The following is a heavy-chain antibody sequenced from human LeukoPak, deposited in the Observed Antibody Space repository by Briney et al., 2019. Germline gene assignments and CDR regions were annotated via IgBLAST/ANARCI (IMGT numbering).Heavy chain of an antibody. CDR1: GFTFDDYA. CDR3: ARVLRMYWFDP. J-gene: IGHJ5*02. CDR2: ISWNSGSI. V-gene: IGHV3-9*01. Sequence: QPGRSLRLSCAASGFTFDDYAMHWVRQAPGKGLEWVSGISWNSGSIGYADSVKGRFTISRDNAKNSLYLQMNSLRAEDTALYYCARVLRMYWFDPWGQGTLVTVSS. D-gene: IGHD2-15*01.